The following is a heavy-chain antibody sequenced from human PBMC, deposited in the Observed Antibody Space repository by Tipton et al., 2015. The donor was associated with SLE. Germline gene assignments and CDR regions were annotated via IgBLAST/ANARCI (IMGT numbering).Heavy chain of an antibody. CDR2: IYYSGST. CDR3: ARQLTSGYYYEFGY. CDR1: GGSFSGYY. V-gene: IGHV4-31*11. Sequence: TLSLTCAVYGGSFSGYYWSWIRQHPGKGLEWIGYIYYSGSTYYNPSLKSRVTISVDTSKNQFSLKLSSVTAADTAVYYCARQLTSGYYYEFGYWGQGTLVTVSS. D-gene: IGHD3-22*01. J-gene: IGHJ4*02.